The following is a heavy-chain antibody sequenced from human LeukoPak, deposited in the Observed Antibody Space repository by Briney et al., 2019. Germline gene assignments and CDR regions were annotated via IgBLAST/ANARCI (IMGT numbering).Heavy chain of an antibody. CDR1: GGSISSYY. CDR3: ARVPVRGVTLYDI. D-gene: IGHD3-10*01. J-gene: IGHJ3*02. CDR2: IYYSVST. Sequence: SETLSLTCTVSGGSISSYYWSWMRQPPGKGLEWSGYIYYSVSTNYNPSLKSRVTISVDKSKNQFSLKLSSVTAADTAVYYCARVPVRGVTLYDIWGKGTMVTVSS. V-gene: IGHV4-59*01.